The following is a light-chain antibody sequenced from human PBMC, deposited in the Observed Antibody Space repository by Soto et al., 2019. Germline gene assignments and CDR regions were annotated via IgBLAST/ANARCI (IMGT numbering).Light chain of an antibody. V-gene: IGKV1-8*01. J-gene: IGKJ2*01. CDR3: QQYYSYPQS. Sequence: AIRMTQSPSSLSASTGDRVTITCRASQGISSYLDWYQQKPGKAPKLLIYAASTLQSGVPSRFSGSGSGTDFTLTISCLQSEDFATYYCQQYYSYPQSFCQGTKLEIK. CDR2: AAS. CDR1: QGISSY.